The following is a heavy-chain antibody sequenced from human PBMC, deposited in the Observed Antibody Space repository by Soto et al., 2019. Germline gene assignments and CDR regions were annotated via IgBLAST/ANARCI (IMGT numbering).Heavy chain of an antibody. D-gene: IGHD1-26*01. CDR3: AKDLGSEEAERSMDV. CDR2: ISYDGSNK. J-gene: IGHJ6*02. Sequence: QVQLVESGGGVVQPGRSLRLCCAASGFTFSSYGMHWVRQAPGKGLEWVAVISYDGSNKYYADSVKGRFTISRDNSKNTLYLQMNSLRAEDTAVYYCAKDLGSEEAERSMDVWGQGTTVTVSS. CDR1: GFTFSSYG. V-gene: IGHV3-30*18.